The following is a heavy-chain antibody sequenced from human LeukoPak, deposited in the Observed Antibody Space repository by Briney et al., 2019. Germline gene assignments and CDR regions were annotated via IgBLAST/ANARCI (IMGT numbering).Heavy chain of an antibody. V-gene: IGHV3-9*01. J-gene: IGHJ4*02. CDR1: GFTFDDYA. CDR2: ISWNSGSI. Sequence: GGSLRLSCAASGFTFDDYAMHWVRQAPGKGLEWVSGISWNSGSIGYADSVKGRFTISRDNAKNSLYLQMNSLRAEDTALYYCAKDRTYNIQFQDYWGQGTLVTVSS. D-gene: IGHD5-24*01. CDR3: AKDRTYNIQFQDY.